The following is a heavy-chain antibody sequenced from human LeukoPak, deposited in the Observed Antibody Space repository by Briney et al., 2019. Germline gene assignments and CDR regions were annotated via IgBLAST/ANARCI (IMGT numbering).Heavy chain of an antibody. CDR2: INPSGGST. CDR1: GYTFTSYY. D-gene: IGHD2-2*01. CDR3: AGDRSVPAANYYFDY. V-gene: IGHV1-46*01. J-gene: IGHJ4*02. Sequence: ASVKVSCKASGYTFTSYYMHWVRQAPGQGLEGMGIINPSGGSTSYAQKFQGRVTMTRDMSTSTVYMELSSLRSEDTAVYYCAGDRSVPAANYYFDYWGQGTLVTVSS.